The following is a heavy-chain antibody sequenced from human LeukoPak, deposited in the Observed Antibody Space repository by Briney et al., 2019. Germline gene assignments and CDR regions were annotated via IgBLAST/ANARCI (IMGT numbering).Heavy chain of an antibody. D-gene: IGHD1-1*01. V-gene: IGHV4-31*01. Sequence: SETLSLTCTVSGGSISSGGYYWSWIRQHPGKGLEWIGYIYYSGNTYYNPSLKGPVTISIATSKNQFSLRMRSVAAAGRRVVYCARHQLELTVFDYWGQGTLVTVSS. CDR2: IYYSGNT. CDR1: GGSISSGGYY. J-gene: IGHJ4*02. CDR3: ARHQLELTVFDY.